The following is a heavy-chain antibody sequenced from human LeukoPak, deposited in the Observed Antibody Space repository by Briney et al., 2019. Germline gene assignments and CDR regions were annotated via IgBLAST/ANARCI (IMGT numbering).Heavy chain of an antibody. V-gene: IGHV3-7*01. J-gene: IGHJ4*02. CDR3: ARDMKGNLDY. CDR1: GFTFSNAW. D-gene: IGHD3-16*01. Sequence: PGGSLRLSCAASGFTFSNAWMAWVRQAPGKGLEWVANINQDGSTKQYVDSVRGRFTISRENAKNSLYLEMNGPRAEDTGLYHCARDMKGNLDYWGQGTLVTVSS. CDR2: INQDGSTK.